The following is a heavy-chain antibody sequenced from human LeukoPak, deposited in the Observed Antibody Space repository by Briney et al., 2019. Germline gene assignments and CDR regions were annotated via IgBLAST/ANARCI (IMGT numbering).Heavy chain of an antibody. CDR1: GGSFSGYY. V-gene: IGHV4-34*01. CDR2: INHSGST. D-gene: IGHD2-15*01. J-gene: IGHJ4*02. CDR3: ASESVVGVVVVAANRAPFDY. Sequence: PSETLSLTCAVYGGSFSGYYWSWIRQPPGKGLELIGEINHSGSTNSNPSLKSRDTISVETFKNQFSLKLSSVTAADTAVYYCASESVVGVVVVAANRAPFDYWGQGTLVTVSS.